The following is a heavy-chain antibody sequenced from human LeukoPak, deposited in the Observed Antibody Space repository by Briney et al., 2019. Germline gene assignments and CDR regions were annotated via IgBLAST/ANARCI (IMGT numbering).Heavy chain of an antibody. J-gene: IGHJ5*02. D-gene: IGHD6-13*01. CDR3: ARERSGSIAADTFDP. Sequence: SETLSLTCTVSGYSISSGYYWGWIRQPPGKGLEWIGSIYHSGSTYYNPSLKSRVTISVDTSKNQFSLKLSSVTAADTAVYYCARERSGSIAADTFDPWGQGTLVTVSS. CDR1: GYSISSGYY. V-gene: IGHV4-38-2*02. CDR2: IYHSGST.